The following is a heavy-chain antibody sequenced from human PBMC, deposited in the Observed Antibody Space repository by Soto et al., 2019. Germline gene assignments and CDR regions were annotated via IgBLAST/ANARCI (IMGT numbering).Heavy chain of an antibody. CDR1: GFNFNNYT. D-gene: IGHD2-15*01. CDR3: ARDCSGGSCYPGMDV. V-gene: IGHV3-21*01. J-gene: IGHJ6*02. Sequence: GGSLRLSCAASGFNFNNYTINWVRQAPGKRLEWLSSISSSGYIFSTDSVRGRFTISRDNAKNSVYLQINSLRAEDTAVYFCARDCSGGSCYPGMDVWGQGTTVTVSS. CDR2: ISSSGYI.